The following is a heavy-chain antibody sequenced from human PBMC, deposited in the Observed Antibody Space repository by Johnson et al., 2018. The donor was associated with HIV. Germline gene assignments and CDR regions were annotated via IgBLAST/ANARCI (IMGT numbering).Heavy chain of an antibody. Sequence: VQLVESGGGLVKPGGSLRLSCATSGFTFSKAWMNWVRQAPGKGLEWVGRIKSKTDGGTTDYAAPVKDRFSISRDDSKNTLYLQMNSLRAEDTAVYYCARLEELLRAFDIWGQGTMVTVSS. V-gene: IGHV3-15*01. CDR1: GFTFSKAW. CDR3: ARLEELLRAFDI. CDR2: IKSKTDGGTT. D-gene: IGHD1-26*01. J-gene: IGHJ3*02.